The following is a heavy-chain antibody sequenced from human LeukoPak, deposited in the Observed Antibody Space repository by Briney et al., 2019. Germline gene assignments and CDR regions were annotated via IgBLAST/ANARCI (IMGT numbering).Heavy chain of an antibody. Sequence: PSETLSLTCTVSGGSISSYYWSWIRQPPGKGLEWIGYIYYSGSTNYNPSLKSRITISVDTSKNQFSLKLSSVTAADTAVYYCARLSSLVDAFDIWGQGTMVTVSS. CDR3: ARLSSLVDAFDI. CDR1: GGSISSYY. CDR2: IYYSGST. D-gene: IGHD2-8*02. J-gene: IGHJ3*02. V-gene: IGHV4-59*08.